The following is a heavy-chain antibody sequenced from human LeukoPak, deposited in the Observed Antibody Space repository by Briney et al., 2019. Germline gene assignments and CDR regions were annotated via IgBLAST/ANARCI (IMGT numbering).Heavy chain of an antibody. CDR1: GFTFSSYA. CDR3: AKGRSAAMIEAGFDY. V-gene: IGHV3-23*01. D-gene: IGHD3-22*01. CDR2: ISGSGGRP. Sequence: GGSLRLSCAASGFTFSSYAMSWVRQAPGKGLEWVSVISGSGGRPYYEDSVKGRFTISRDNSKNTLYLQMNSLRAEDTAVYYCAKGRSAAMIEAGFDYWGQGTLVTVSS. J-gene: IGHJ4*02.